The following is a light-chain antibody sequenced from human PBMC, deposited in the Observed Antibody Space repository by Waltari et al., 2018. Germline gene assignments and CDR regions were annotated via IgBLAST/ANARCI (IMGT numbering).Light chain of an antibody. CDR1: QSVSSN. Sequence: EIVMTLSPATLSVSPGERATVSCRASQSVSSNLAWYQQKPGQAPRLLIYGAATRATGVPARFSGSGSGTEFTLTISSLQSEDFAVYYCQQYNNWPPITFGQGTRLEI. CDR2: GAA. V-gene: IGKV3-15*01. J-gene: IGKJ5*01. CDR3: QQYNNWPPIT.